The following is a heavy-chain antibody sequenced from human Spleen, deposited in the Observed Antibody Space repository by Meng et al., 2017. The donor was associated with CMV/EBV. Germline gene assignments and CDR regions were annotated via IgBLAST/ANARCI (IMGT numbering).Heavy chain of an antibody. J-gene: IGHJ3*02. V-gene: IGHV3-30*14. CDR1: GFIFSTYA. CDR2: ISYDGSNK. CDR3: ARADAFEI. Sequence: GESLKISCTASGFIFSTYAMHWVRQAPGKGLEWVAVISYDGSNKYKADSVKGRFTISRDNSKNTLYLQMNSLRAEDTAVYYCARADAFEIWGQGTMVTVSS.